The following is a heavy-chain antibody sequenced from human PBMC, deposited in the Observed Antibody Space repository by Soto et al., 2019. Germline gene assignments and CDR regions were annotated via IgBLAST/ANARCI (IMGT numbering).Heavy chain of an antibody. CDR3: AANHDYGDYAETERFDY. CDR1: GFTFTSSA. J-gene: IGHJ4*02. V-gene: IGHV1-58*01. Sequence: SVKVSCKASGFTFTSSAVQWVRQARGQRLEWIGWIVVGSGNTNYAQKFQERVTITRDMSTSTAYMELSSLRSEDTAVYYCAANHDYGDYAETERFDYWGQGTLVTVS. D-gene: IGHD4-17*01. CDR2: IVVGSGNT.